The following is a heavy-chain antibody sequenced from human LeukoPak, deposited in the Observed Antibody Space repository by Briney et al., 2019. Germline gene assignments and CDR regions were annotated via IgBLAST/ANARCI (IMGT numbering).Heavy chain of an antibody. D-gene: IGHD3-9*01. CDR2: IYHSGST. CDR3: ASGLRYFDLYY. Sequence: SGTLSLTCGVSGGSISTSNWWSWARQPPGKGLEWIGEIYHSGSTNYNPSLKSRVTISVDTSKNQFSLKLSSVTAADTAVYYCASGLRYFDLYYWGQGTLVTVSS. J-gene: IGHJ4*02. CDR1: GGSISTSNW. V-gene: IGHV4-4*02.